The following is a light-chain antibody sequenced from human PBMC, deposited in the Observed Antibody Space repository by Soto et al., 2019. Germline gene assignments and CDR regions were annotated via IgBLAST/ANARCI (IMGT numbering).Light chain of an antibody. J-gene: IGKJ4*01. CDR3: QEYDSAPRT. CDR1: LNISNY. V-gene: IGKV1-27*01. Sequence: DIQMTQSPSSLSASVVDIVTISVLGSLNISNYLAWYQQKPGKAPNLLIYAASTLHGGVPSRFSGSGSGTDFTLTISSLQPEDFAAYYCQEYDSAPRTFGGGTKVDIK. CDR2: AAS.